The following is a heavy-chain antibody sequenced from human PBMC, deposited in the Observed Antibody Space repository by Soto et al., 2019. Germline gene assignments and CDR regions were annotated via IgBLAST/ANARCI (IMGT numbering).Heavy chain of an antibody. CDR3: ARSSSSWTLGILKVYYFDY. V-gene: IGHV5-51*01. Sequence: PGESLKISCKGSGYTFSRYWIGWVRQMPGKGLEWMGIIYPGDSDIRYSPSFQGQVTISADKSISTAYLQWSSLKASDTAMYYCARSSSSWTLGILKVYYFDYWGQGTLVTVSS. CDR2: IYPGDSDI. J-gene: IGHJ4*02. D-gene: IGHD6-13*01. CDR1: GYTFSRYW.